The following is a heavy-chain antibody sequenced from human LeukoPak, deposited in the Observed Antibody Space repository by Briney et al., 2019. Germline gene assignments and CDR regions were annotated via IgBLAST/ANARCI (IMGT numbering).Heavy chain of an antibody. CDR1: GFTFSSYG. D-gene: IGHD6-13*01. V-gene: IGHV3-33*01. Sequence: QPGRSLRLSCAASGFTFSSYGMHWVRQAPGKGLEWVAVIWYDGSNKYYADSVKGRFTISRDNSKNTLYLQMNSLRAEDTAVYYCAGDRAAAGWGNYYYYGMDVWGQGTTVTVSS. J-gene: IGHJ6*02. CDR3: AGDRAAAGWGNYYYYGMDV. CDR2: IWYDGSNK.